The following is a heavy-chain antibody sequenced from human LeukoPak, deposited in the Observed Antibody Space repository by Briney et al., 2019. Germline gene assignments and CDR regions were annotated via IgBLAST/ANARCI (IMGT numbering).Heavy chain of an antibody. CDR3: AKGTYGSGTYGSIDY. J-gene: IGHJ4*02. CDR2: IRGSGDIT. V-gene: IGHV3-23*01. D-gene: IGHD3-10*01. Sequence: PGRSLRLSCAASGFTFSSYGMYWVRQAPGKGLEWVSTIRGSGDITYYADSAKGRFAISRDNSKNTLYLQMNSLRAEDTAVYYCAKGTYGSGTYGSIDYWGQGTLVTVSS. CDR1: GFTFSSYG.